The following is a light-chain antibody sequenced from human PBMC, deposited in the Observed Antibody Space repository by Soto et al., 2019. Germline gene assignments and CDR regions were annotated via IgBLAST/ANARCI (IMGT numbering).Light chain of an antibody. J-gene: IGKJ3*01. CDR2: DAS. CDR1: HDITTY. V-gene: IGKV1-33*01. CDR3: QKCDYLRI. Sequence: DIQMTQSPSSLSASVGDRVTITCQASHDITTYLNWYQHKPGKAPKLLLYDASILEAVVPSRFSGSGSGTDFTFTISSLQPEDVATYYCQKCDYLRIFGPGTTVDFK.